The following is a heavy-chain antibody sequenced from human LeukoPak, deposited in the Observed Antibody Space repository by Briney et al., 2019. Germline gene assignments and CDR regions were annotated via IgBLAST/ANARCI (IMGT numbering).Heavy chain of an antibody. J-gene: IGHJ4*02. V-gene: IGHV4-39*01. D-gene: IGHD3-16*01. CDR2: IYYSGSA. CDR3: ARRLDGGFDY. CDR1: GGPISSASSY. Sequence: SETLSLTCTVSGGPISSASSYWGWIRQPPGKGLEWIGNIYYSGSAYYNPSLKSRVTISVDTSKNQFSLKLSSVTAADTAVYYCARRLDGGFDYWGQGTLVTVSS.